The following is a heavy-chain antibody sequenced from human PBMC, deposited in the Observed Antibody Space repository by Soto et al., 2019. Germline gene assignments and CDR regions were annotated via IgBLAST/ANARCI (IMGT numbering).Heavy chain of an antibody. D-gene: IGHD5-12*01. V-gene: IGHV3-13*01. CDR2: CTPGGDHT. J-gene: IGHJ4*02. CDR1: GFTFGNNV. CDR3: ARVLRGYSGFEDYFDY. Sequence: QTGGSLRLSCAASGFTFGNNVIYWVRQAPGKGLEWVSACTPGGDHTYYPGSVQGRFTISRENAKNSLYLQMNSLRAGDTAVYYCARVLRGYSGFEDYFDYWGQGA.